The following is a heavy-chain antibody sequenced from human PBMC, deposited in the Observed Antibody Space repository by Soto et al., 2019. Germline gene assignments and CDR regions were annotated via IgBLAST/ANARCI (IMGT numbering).Heavy chain of an antibody. V-gene: IGHV1-69*02. J-gene: IGHJ4*02. Sequence: QVQLVQSGAEVKKPGSSVKVSCKASGGTFSSYPISWVRQAPGQGLEWMGRIIPILGIANYAQKFQGRVTITADKSTSTAYMELSSLRSEDTAVYYCARSEGSGSAFDYWGQGTLVTVSS. CDR2: IIPILGIA. CDR1: GGTFSSYP. D-gene: IGHD3-10*01. CDR3: ARSEGSGSAFDY.